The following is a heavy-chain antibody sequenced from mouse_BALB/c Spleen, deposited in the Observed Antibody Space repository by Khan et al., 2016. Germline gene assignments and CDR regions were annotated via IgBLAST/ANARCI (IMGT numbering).Heavy chain of an antibody. J-gene: IGHJ2*01. CDR1: GYTFTNYG. V-gene: IGHV9-3*02. CDR3: TNYGTTYYMDY. D-gene: IGHD2-1*01. Sequence: QIQLVQSGPELKKPGETVKISCKASGYTFTNYGMNWVKQAPGKGLKWMGWINTNTGEPTYAEAFKGRFAFSLETSASTAYMQINNLKNEDTATYFCTNYGTTYYMDYWGQGTTLTVSS. CDR2: INTNTGEP.